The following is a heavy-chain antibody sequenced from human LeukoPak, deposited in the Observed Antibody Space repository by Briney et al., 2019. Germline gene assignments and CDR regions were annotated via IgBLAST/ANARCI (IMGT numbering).Heavy chain of an antibody. Sequence: GGSLRLSCAASGFTFSSYEMNWVRQAPGQGLEWVSYISSSSSTIYYADSVKGRLTISRDNSKNKMYLQMNSLIDEDTHEYSCARGLCGYHNTGGQGPLVTVSS. D-gene: IGHD5-12*01. CDR3: ARGLCGYHNT. V-gene: IGHV3-48*02. CDR2: ISSSSSTI. CDR1: GFTFSSYE. J-gene: IGHJ4*02.